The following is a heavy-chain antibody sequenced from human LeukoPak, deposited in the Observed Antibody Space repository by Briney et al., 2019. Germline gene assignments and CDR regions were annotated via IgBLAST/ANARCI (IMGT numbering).Heavy chain of an antibody. CDR1: GFTFSSYS. V-gene: IGHV3-48*01. CDR2: ISGSSGTI. CDR3: ARRSEFGVLYYMDV. D-gene: IGHD3-16*01. J-gene: IGHJ6*03. Sequence: GGSLRLSCAASGFTFSSYSMNWVREAPEEGLEWVSYISGSSGTIYYADSVKGRFTISRDNAKNSLYLQMNSLRAEDTAVYYCARRSEFGVLYYMDVWGKGTTVTVSS.